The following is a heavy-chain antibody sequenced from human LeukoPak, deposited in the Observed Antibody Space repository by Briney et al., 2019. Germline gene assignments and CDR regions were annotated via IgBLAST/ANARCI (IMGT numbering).Heavy chain of an antibody. CDR2: INQDERDR. Sequence: GGSLRLSCAASGFTFRTYWMSWVRQAPGKGLEWVANINQDERDRYYVDSAKGRFTISRDNAKNSLYLQMNSLRAEDTALYYCAKGGYCSGGSCYLDYWGQGTLVTVSS. CDR1: GFTFRTYW. J-gene: IGHJ4*02. D-gene: IGHD2-15*01. V-gene: IGHV3-7*03. CDR3: AKGGYCSGGSCYLDY.